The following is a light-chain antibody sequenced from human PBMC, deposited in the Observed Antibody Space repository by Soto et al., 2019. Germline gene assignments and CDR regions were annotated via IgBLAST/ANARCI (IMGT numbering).Light chain of an antibody. CDR2: GAS. V-gene: IGKV3D-15*01. J-gene: IGKJ1*01. Sequence: EIVMTQSPATLSVSPGERATLSCRASQSVNTNVAWYQQEPGQAPRLLIYGASTRATGIPARFSGSVSGTEFALTISSLHSEDFAVYYCQQYNNWPRTFGQGTKVDIK. CDR3: QQYNNWPRT. CDR1: QSVNTN.